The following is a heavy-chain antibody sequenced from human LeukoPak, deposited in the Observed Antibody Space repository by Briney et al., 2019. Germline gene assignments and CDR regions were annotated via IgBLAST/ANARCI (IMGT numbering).Heavy chain of an antibody. V-gene: IGHV3-23*01. CDR3: ATTDDSAAGPF. J-gene: IGHJ4*02. D-gene: IGHD6-13*01. CDR1: GFPFSDFS. Sequence: PGGSLRLSCATSGFPFSDFSMSWVRQAPGKGLEWISTTNSGGTSTYYAESVKGRFTISRDNSKNTLYLQMSSLRVEDTAIYYCATTDDSAAGPFWGQGTLVAVSS. CDR2: TNSGGTST.